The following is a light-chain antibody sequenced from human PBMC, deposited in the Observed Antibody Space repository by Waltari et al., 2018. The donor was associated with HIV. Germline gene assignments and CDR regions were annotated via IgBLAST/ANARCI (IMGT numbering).Light chain of an antibody. Sequence: QYALTQPRSVSGSPGQSVTISCTGTSSDVGGYNYVSWYQQHPGKAPKIRIYDVGKPPSWVPARFSGSKSGNTASLTISGLQAEDEADYYCCSYAGSYTGVFGGGTKLTVL. CDR3: CSYAGSYTGV. V-gene: IGLV2-11*01. CDR1: SSDVGGYNY. CDR2: DVG. J-gene: IGLJ2*01.